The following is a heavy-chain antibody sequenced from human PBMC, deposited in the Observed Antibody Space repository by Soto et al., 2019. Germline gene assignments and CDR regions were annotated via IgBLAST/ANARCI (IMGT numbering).Heavy chain of an antibody. CDR2: INHSGST. V-gene: IGHV4-34*01. CDR3: ARENLLEWLYIDY. Sequence: KPSETLSLTCAVYGGSFSCYYWSWIRQPPGKGLEWIGEINHSGSTNYNPSLKSRVTISVDTSKNQFSLKLSSVTAADTAVYYCARENLLEWLYIDYWGQGTLVTVSS. J-gene: IGHJ4*02. D-gene: IGHD3-3*01. CDR1: GGSFSCYY.